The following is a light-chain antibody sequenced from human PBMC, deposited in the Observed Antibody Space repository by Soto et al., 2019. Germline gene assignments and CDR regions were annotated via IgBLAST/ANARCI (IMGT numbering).Light chain of an antibody. CDR3: SSYVVSYSWV. V-gene: IGLV2-8*01. Sequence: QSVLTQPPSASGSPGQSVTIFCTGISSDVDNYGYVSWFQQHPVNAPKLIIYQVTKRPSGVPDRVSASKSGNTASLTVSGLQAEDEDYYYCSSYVVSYSWVFGGGTKLTVL. CDR1: SSDVDNYGY. CDR2: QVT. J-gene: IGLJ3*02.